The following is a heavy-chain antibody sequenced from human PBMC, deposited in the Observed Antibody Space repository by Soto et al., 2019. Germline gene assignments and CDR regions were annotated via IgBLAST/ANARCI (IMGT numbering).Heavy chain of an antibody. V-gene: IGHV3-74*01. CDR1: GFTLSDYW. D-gene: IGHD2-2*01. CDR2: INGGGTTT. J-gene: IGHJ4*02. Sequence: GGALRLSCAASGFTLSDYWMHWVRQAPGKGLVWVSHINGGGTTTNYADSVKGRFTISRDNAENTLFLQMNSLRVEDTGVYYCARGGVPASVDYCGQGTLVTVSS. CDR3: ARGGVPASVDY.